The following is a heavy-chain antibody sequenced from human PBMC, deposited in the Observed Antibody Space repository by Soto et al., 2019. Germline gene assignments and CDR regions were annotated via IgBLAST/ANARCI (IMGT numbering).Heavy chain of an antibody. CDR2: ISGYNGNT. CDR1: GYTFTDYG. V-gene: IGHV1-18*01. D-gene: IGHD1-26*01. J-gene: IGHJ4*02. Sequence: ASVKVSCKASGYTFTDYGISWVRQAPGQGLEWMGWISGYNGNTDYAQNFQGRVTMTTDTSTSTAYMELRGLRSDDTAIFFCARDSGNLGVWAHLFDYWGQGTLVTVSS. CDR3: ARDSGNLGVWAHLFDY.